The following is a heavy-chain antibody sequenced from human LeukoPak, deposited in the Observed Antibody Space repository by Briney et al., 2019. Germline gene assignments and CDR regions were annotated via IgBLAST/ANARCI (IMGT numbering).Heavy chain of an antibody. CDR1: DSPISGYY. CDR2: IFYGEST. D-gene: IGHD6-19*01. CDR3: ASIAVAGRVDAFDI. V-gene: IGHV4-59*12. J-gene: IGHJ3*02. Sequence: LETLSLTCTVSDSPISGYYWTWIRQPPGKGLDWIGYIFYGESTDYNPSLKSRVTISVDTSKSQVSLQLTSVTAADTAVYYCASIAVAGRVDAFDIWGQGTMVTVSS.